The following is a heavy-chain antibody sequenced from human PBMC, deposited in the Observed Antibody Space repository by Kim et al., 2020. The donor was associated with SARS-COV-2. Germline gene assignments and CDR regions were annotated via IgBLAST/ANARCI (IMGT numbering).Heavy chain of an antibody. CDR3: ARAVDELGAFYDY. CDR1: GYTFTSYY. Sequence: ASVKVSCKTSGYTFTSYYMHWVRQAPGQGLEWMGIINPSGGSTGYAQKFQGRVTMTRDTSTSTVYMELRSLRSEDTAVYYCARAVDELGAFYDYWGQGTLVTVSS. D-gene: IGHD5-12*01. V-gene: IGHV1-46*01. J-gene: IGHJ4*02. CDR2: INPSGGST.